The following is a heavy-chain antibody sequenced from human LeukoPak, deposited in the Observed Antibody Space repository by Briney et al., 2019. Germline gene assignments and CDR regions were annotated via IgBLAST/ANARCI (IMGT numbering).Heavy chain of an antibody. CDR3: ARRSRVVIIDYYYMDV. Sequence: PGGSLRLSCAASGFTFSSYWMHWARQAPGKGLVWVSRINSDGSSTSYADSVKGRFTISRDNAKNTLYLQMNSLRAEDTAVYYCARRSRVVIIDYYYMDVWGKGTTVTISS. J-gene: IGHJ6*03. V-gene: IGHV3-74*01. D-gene: IGHD3-3*01. CDR2: INSDGSST. CDR1: GFTFSSYW.